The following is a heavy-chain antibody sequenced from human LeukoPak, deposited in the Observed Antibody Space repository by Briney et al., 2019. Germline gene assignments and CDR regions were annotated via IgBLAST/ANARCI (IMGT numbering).Heavy chain of an antibody. CDR1: NGSFSGFH. V-gene: IGHV4-34*01. D-gene: IGHD6-6*01. CDR3: ARAMSIAARLQTIFDY. J-gene: IGHJ4*02. Sequence: SETLSLTCAVYNGSFSGFHLSWIRQPPGKGLEWIGEINHGGSTNYNPSLKSRVTISVDTSKNQLSLELSSVTAADTAVYYCARAMSIAARLQTIFDYWGQGTLVTVSS. CDR2: INHGGST.